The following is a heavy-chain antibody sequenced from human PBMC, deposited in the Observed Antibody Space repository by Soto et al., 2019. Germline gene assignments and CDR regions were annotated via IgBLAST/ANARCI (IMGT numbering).Heavy chain of an antibody. D-gene: IGHD6-19*01. CDR1: GGSISGSY. CDR3: ARSVAVPGAHIDY. CDR2: VYYTGST. Sequence: SETLSLTCSVSGGSISGSYWSWIRQSPRKGLEWLGYVYYTGSTNYSPSLRSRVSISVDTSKNEFSLRLSSVTAADTAVYFCARSVAVPGAHIDYWGQGTQVTVSS. V-gene: IGHV4-59*01. J-gene: IGHJ4*02.